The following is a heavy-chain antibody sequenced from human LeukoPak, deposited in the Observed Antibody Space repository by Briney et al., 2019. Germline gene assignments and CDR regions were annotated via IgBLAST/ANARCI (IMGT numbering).Heavy chain of an antibody. CDR3: ARSQSNYYDSSGYYFGSLYFDY. Sequence: GASVKVSCKASGYTFTSYYMHWVRQAPGQGLEWMGIINPSGGSTSYAQKFQGRVTMTGDMSTSTVYMELSSLRSEDTAVYYCARSQSNYYDSSGYYFGSLYFDYWGQGTLVTVSS. CDR1: GYTFTSYY. V-gene: IGHV1-46*01. CDR2: INPSGGST. J-gene: IGHJ4*02. D-gene: IGHD3-22*01.